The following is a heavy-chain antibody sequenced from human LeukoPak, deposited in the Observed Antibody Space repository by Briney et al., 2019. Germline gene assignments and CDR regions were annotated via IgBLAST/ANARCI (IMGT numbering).Heavy chain of an antibody. CDR1: GFTFSSYA. J-gene: IGHJ3*02. CDR3: ARDGGYCSSTSCYGAFDI. CDR2: IKQDGSEK. V-gene: IGHV3-7*01. D-gene: IGHD2-2*01. Sequence: EGSLRLSCAASGFTFSSYAMSWVRQAPGKGLEWVANIKQDGSEKYYVDSVKGRFTISRDNAKNSLYLQMNSLRAEDTAVYYCARDGGYCSSTSCYGAFDIWGQGTMVTVSS.